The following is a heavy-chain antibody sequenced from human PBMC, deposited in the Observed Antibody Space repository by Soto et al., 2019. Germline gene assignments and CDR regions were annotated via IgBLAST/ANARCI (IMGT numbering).Heavy chain of an antibody. CDR3: AKDRRAGGNSALYFDF. CDR2: ISATGGGT. CDR1: GFKFSNYA. J-gene: IGHJ4*02. D-gene: IGHD3-16*01. V-gene: IGHV3-23*01. Sequence: PGGSLRLSCAASGFKFSNYAMSWVRQAPGKGLEWVSLISATGGGTYYADSVKGRFTISRDNSHNTLYLQVHSLTAGDTAVYYCAKDRRAGGNSALYFDFWGQGAQVTVSS.